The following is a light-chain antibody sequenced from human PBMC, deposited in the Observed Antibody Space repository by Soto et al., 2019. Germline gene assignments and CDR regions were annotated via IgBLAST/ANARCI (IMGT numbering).Light chain of an antibody. CDR2: QAS. Sequence: IQMTQSPSTLSASVGDRVTITCRASQSIDSWSAWFQQKPWKAPNLLIYQASGLQSGVPSRFSGRGSGTEFTLTISSLQRDDFATYYCQPYNSYWTFGQGTKVEI. V-gene: IGKV1-5*03. J-gene: IGKJ1*01. CDR3: QPYNSYWT. CDR1: QSIDSW.